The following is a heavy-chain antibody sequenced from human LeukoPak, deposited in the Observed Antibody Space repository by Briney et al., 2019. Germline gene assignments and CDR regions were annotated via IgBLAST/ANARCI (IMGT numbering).Heavy chain of an antibody. D-gene: IGHD2-2*01. Sequence: GASVTVSCKASGYTFTNYYMHWVRQAPGQGLEWMGLINPSGGGTSYAQKFQGRLTMTRDTSTTTAYMELSSLRSEDTAVYYCARSRRVRYCSNISCYAGFFEYWGQGTLVTVSS. CDR1: GYTFTNYY. CDR3: ARSRRVRYCSNISCYAGFFEY. J-gene: IGHJ4*02. CDR2: INPSGGGT. V-gene: IGHV1-46*01.